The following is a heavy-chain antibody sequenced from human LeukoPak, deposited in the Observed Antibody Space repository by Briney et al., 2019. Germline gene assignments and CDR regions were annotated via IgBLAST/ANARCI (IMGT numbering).Heavy chain of an antibody. J-gene: IGHJ4*02. Sequence: GRSLRLSCTASGFTFSSYSMNWVRQAPGKGLEWVSFISSSSSYIHYADSVKGRFTIPRDNAKNSLYLQMNSLRAEDTAVYYCARGKGPYYGSGRPGDYWGQGTLVTVSS. D-gene: IGHD3-10*01. CDR2: ISSSSSYI. CDR1: GFTFSSYS. V-gene: IGHV3-21*04. CDR3: ARGKGPYYGSGRPGDY.